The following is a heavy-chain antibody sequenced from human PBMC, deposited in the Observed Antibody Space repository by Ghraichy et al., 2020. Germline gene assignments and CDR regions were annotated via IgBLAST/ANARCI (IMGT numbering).Heavy chain of an antibody. CDR2: IIPIFGTA. CDR3: ARAISHNWNDPFDS. CDR1: GGTFSNYA. V-gene: IGHV1-69*06. D-gene: IGHD1-20*01. J-gene: IGHJ4*02. Sequence: SVKVSCKASGGTFSNYAISWVRQAPGQGLEWIGGIIPIFGTANYVQKFQGRVTITADKSTSTAYMELSSLRSEDTAVYYCARAISHNWNDPFDSWGQGTLVTVSS.